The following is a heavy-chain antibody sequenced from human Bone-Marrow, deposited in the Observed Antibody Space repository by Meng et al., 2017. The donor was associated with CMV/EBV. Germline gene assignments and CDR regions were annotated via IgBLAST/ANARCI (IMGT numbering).Heavy chain of an antibody. J-gene: IGHJ6*01. CDR2: ISYDGSNK. V-gene: IGHV3-30*14. Sequence: GGSLRLSCAASGFTFSSYAMHWVRQAPGKGLEWVAVISYDGSNKYYADSVKGRFTISRDNSKNTVFLQMDGLRVEDTAVYYCAGESGLPNGMDVWGRGTTVTVYS. CDR3: AGESGLPNGMDV. CDR1: GFTFSSYA. D-gene: IGHD4-11*01.